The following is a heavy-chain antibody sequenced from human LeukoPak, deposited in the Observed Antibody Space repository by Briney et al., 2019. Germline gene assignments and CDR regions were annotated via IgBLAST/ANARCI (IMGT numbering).Heavy chain of an antibody. D-gene: IGHD1-1*01. Sequence: ASVKVSCKASGYTFTGYYMHWVRQAPGQGQEWMGWINPNSGDTKYAQKFQGRVTMTRDTSIGTAYMELNRLTYDDTAVYYCGRDRHWNQGNFDYWGQGTLVTVSS. V-gene: IGHV1-2*02. J-gene: IGHJ4*02. CDR2: INPNSGDT. CDR1: GYTFTGYY. CDR3: GRDRHWNQGNFDY.